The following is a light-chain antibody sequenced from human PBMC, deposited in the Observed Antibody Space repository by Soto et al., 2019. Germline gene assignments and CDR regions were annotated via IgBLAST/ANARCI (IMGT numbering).Light chain of an antibody. J-gene: IGKJ1*01. CDR3: QHYGGMWT. CDR2: DAS. Sequence: DIQLFLSPSTLSASVVERGAIAGRASQNMERYMAWYQQKPGRAPSLIIYDASNSESPVPSTFTGSGSATEFILTISRLQPDDFATYYCQHYGGMWTFGQGTKVDIK. CDR1: QNMERY. V-gene: IGKV1-5*01.